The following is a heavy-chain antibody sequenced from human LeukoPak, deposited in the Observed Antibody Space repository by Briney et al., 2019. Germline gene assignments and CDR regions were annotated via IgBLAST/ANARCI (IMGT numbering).Heavy chain of an antibody. V-gene: IGHV1-69*13. J-gene: IGHJ5*02. CDR3: ARLRNWNYLSLQPNNWFDP. Sequence: GASVKVSCKASGYTFTSYYMHWVRQAPGQGLEWMGGIIPIFGTANYAQKFQGRVTITADESTSTAYMELSSLRSEDTAVYYCARLRNWNYLSLQPNNWFDPWGQGTLVTVSS. CDR1: GYTFTSYY. CDR2: IIPIFGTA. D-gene: IGHD1-7*01.